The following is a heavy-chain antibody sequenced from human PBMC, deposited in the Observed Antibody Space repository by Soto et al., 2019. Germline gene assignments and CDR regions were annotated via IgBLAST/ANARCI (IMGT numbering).Heavy chain of an antibody. J-gene: IGHJ6*03. CDR1: GGSISSSSYY. V-gene: IGHV4-39*01. Sequence: SETLSLTCTVSGGSISSSSYYWGWIRQPPGKGLEWIGSIYYSGSTYYNPSLKRRVTISVDTSKNQFSLKLSSVTAAETAVYYCARHLSRRSGWYDYYMDVWGKGTTVTVSS. CDR2: IYYSGST. CDR3: ARHLSRRSGWYDYYMDV. D-gene: IGHD6-19*01.